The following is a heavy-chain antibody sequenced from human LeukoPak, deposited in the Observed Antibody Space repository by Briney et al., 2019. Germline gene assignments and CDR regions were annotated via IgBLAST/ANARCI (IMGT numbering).Heavy chain of an antibody. Sequence: GGSLRLSCAASGFTFDDYAMHWVRQAPGKGLEWVSLISGDGGSTYYADSVKGRFTISRDNSKNSLYLQMNSLRTEDTALYYCARDRTPTYYYGSGAVSWFDPWGQGTLVTVSS. J-gene: IGHJ5*02. CDR2: ISGDGGST. CDR3: ARDRTPTYYYGSGAVSWFDP. CDR1: GFTFDDYA. V-gene: IGHV3-43*02. D-gene: IGHD3-10*01.